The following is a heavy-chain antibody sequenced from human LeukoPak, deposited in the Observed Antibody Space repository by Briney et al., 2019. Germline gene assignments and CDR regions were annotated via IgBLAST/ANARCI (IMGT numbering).Heavy chain of an antibody. CDR1: GYTFTGYY. V-gene: IGHV1-2*02. D-gene: IGHD6-19*01. CDR3: ARVSPGYSSGWYPNAFDI. Sequence: GASVKVSCKASGYTFTGYYMHWVRQAPGQGLEWMGWINPNSGGTNYAQKFQGRVTMTRDTSISTAYMELSRLRSDDTAVYYCARVSPGYSSGWYPNAFDIWGQGTMVTVSS. CDR2: INPNSGGT. J-gene: IGHJ3*02.